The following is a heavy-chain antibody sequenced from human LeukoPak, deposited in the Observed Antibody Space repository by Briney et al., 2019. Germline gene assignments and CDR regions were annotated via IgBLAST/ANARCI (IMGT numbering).Heavy chain of an antibody. V-gene: IGHV3-7*01. D-gene: IGHD3-9*01. J-gene: IGHJ4*02. Sequence: GETLTLSCTASGYTFSSDCISWFSQPPGKRLEGWANRKQDRSKTYYVDSVKSRFTISRDNAKNSLYLQMNSLRAEDPAVYYCARDSDLLTGSKSHFEYWGQGTLVTVSS. CDR1: GYTFSSDC. CDR3: ARDSDLLTGSKSHFEY. CDR2: RKQDRSKT.